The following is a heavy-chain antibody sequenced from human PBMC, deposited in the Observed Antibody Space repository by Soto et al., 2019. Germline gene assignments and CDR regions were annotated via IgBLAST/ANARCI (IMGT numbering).Heavy chain of an antibody. D-gene: IGHD2-15*01. CDR3: AKEKTHCSGGTCYGYFDY. CDR2: ISYDGSRQ. Sequence: GGSLRLSCVASGFTFSSSGMHWVRQAPGKGLQWVAVISYDGSRQYYADSVKGRFTISRDNSQKSLYLQMNSLGAEDTAVYYCAKEKTHCSGGTCYGYFDYWGQGTLVTVS. J-gene: IGHJ4*02. CDR1: GFTFSSSG. V-gene: IGHV3-30*18.